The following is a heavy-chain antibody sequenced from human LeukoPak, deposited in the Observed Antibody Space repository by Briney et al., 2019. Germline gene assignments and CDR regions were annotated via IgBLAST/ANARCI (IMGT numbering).Heavy chain of an antibody. CDR1: GFTFSHYG. CDR3: AKDAQRGFDYSNSLEY. Sequence: GRSLRLSCAASGFTFSHYGVHWVRQAPGRGLEWVAVIWNDRSNKYYADSVKGRFTISRDNSQNTVDLHMNSLRAEDTAVYYCAKDAQRGFDYSNSLEYWGQGTLVTVSS. CDR2: IWNDRSNK. J-gene: IGHJ4*02. V-gene: IGHV3-33*06. D-gene: IGHD4-11*01.